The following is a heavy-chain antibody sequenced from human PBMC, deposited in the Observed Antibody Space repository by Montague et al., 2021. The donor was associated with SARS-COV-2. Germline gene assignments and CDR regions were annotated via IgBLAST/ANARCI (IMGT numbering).Heavy chain of an antibody. Sequence: SLRLSCAASGFIFSNYAMHWVRHAPVKGLEWVAATWYDGNNKYYADAVRGRFTIARDNSKNTLDLQMDSLRAEDTAVYYCAKGVTWAPHGMDVWGQGTTVIVSS. D-gene: IGHD2/OR15-2a*01. CDR2: TWYDGNNK. V-gene: IGHV3-33*06. J-gene: IGHJ6*02. CDR1: GFIFSNYA. CDR3: AKGVTWAPHGMDV.